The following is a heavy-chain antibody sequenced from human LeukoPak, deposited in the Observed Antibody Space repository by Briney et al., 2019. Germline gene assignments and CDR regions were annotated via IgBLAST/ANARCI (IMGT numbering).Heavy chain of an antibody. D-gene: IGHD2-2*02. CDR3: AKEGCTSSSCYTNY. Sequence: GGSLRLSCAASGFTFRTYAMSWVRQAPGKGLEWVSAISDSGGSAYYADSVKGRFTISRDDSENTLYLQMNSLRAEDTALYFCAKEGCTSSSCYTNYWGQGTLVTVSS. CDR1: GFTFRTYA. CDR2: ISDSGGSA. V-gene: IGHV3-23*01. J-gene: IGHJ4*02.